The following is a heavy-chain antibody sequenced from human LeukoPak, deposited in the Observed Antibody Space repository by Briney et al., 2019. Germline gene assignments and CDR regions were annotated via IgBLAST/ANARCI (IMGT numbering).Heavy chain of an antibody. D-gene: IGHD5-12*01. CDR3: AKGRDGYNSAFDI. CDR1: GFTFSSYA. Sequence: GGSLRLSCAASGFTFSSYAMTWVRQAPGKGLEWVSGISGSGGSTYHADSVKGRFTISRENSKNTLYLQTNSLRAEDTAVYYCAKGRDGYNSAFDIWGQGTMATVSS. CDR2: ISGSGGST. J-gene: IGHJ3*02. V-gene: IGHV3-23*01.